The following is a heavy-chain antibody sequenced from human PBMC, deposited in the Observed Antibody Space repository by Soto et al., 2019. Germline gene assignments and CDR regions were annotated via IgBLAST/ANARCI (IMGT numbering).Heavy chain of an antibody. CDR3: ASGAVAGNFDY. D-gene: IGHD6-19*01. V-gene: IGHV1-18*01. Sequence: VASVKVSCKASGYTFTSYGISWVRQAPGQGLEWMGWISAYNGNTNYAQKLQGRVTMTTDTSTSTAYMELRSLRSDDTAAYYCASGAVAGNFDYWGQGTLVTVSS. J-gene: IGHJ4*02. CDR1: GYTFTSYG. CDR2: ISAYNGNT.